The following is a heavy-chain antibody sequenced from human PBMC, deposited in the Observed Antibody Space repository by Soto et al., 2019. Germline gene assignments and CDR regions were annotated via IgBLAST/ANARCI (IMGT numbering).Heavy chain of an antibody. J-gene: IGHJ5*02. CDR1: GGSISSYY. CDR2: IYYSGST. V-gene: IGHV4-59*01. Sequence: SETLSLTCTVSGGSISSYYWSWIRQPPGKGLEWIGYIYYSGSTNYNPSLKSRVTISVDTSKNQFSLKLSSVTAADTAVYYCARGYGSGLANWFDPWDQGTLVTVSS. D-gene: IGHD3-10*01. CDR3: ARGYGSGLANWFDP.